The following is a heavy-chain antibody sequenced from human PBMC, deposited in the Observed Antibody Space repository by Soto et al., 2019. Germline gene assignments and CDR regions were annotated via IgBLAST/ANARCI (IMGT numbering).Heavy chain of an antibody. Sequence: GESLKISCEGSGYSFTSYWIGWVRQMPGKGLEWMGRIDPSDSYTNYSPSFQGHVTISADKSISTAYLQWSSLKASDTAMYYCARRRLGNDYYYYGMDVWGQGTTVTVSS. J-gene: IGHJ6*02. V-gene: IGHV5-10-1*01. CDR3: ARRRLGNDYYYYGMDV. CDR2: IDPSDSYT. CDR1: GYSFTSYW. D-gene: IGHD7-27*01.